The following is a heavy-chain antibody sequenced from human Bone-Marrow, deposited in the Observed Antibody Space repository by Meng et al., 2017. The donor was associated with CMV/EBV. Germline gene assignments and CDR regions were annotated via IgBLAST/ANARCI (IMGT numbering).Heavy chain of an antibody. Sequence: GGSLRLSCAASGFTFSDYYMSWIRQAPGKGLEWVSSISSSSSYIYYADSVKGRFTISRDNAKNSLYLQMNSLRAEDTAVYYCASLAAAGTLYNWFDPWGQGTLVTVSS. CDR2: ISSSSSYI. J-gene: IGHJ5*02. V-gene: IGHV3-11*06. CDR3: ASLAAAGTLYNWFDP. CDR1: GFTFSDYY. D-gene: IGHD6-13*01.